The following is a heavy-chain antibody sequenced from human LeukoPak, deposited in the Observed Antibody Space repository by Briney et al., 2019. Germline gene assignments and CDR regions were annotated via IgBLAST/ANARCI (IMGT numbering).Heavy chain of an antibody. J-gene: IGHJ6*02. CDR1: GYTFTSYG. V-gene: IGHV1-18*01. D-gene: IGHD3-16*01. CDR3: ARDRVGIGDYYYYGLDV. Sequence: ASVKVSCKASGYTFTSYGISWVRQALEQGLEWWGWISAYNGNTNYAQKLQGSVTMTTDTSTSTAYMELRSLRSDDTAVYYCARDRVGIGDYYYYGLDVWGQGSTVTVSS. CDR2: ISAYNGNT.